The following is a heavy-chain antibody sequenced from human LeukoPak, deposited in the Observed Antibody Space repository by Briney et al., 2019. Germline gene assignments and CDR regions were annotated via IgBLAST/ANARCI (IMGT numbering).Heavy chain of an antibody. D-gene: IGHD3-10*01. CDR2: IYYSGNT. CDR3: ARGPSGPGYYGMDV. J-gene: IGHJ6*02. Sequence: SETLSLTCTVSGGSISSSSYYWGWIRQPPGKGLEWIGSIYYSGNTNYNPSLKSRVTISVDTSKNQFSLKLSSVTAADTAVYYCARGPSGPGYYGMDVWGQGTTVTVSS. V-gene: IGHV4-39*07. CDR1: GGSISSSSYY.